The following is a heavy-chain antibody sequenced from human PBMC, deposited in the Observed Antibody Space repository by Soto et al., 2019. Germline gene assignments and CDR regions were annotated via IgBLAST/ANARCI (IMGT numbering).Heavy chain of an antibody. Sequence: GGSLRLSCAVSGFTFSDYGMNWLRQAPGKGLEWVSSISRSSTDKRYAESLEGRFTISRDNPKNSLYLQMNSLRVEDTGVYYCTRDAVTRGSNAFDIWGQGTMVTVSS. CDR3: TRDAVTRGSNAFDI. J-gene: IGHJ3*02. D-gene: IGHD4-4*01. V-gene: IGHV3-21*06. CDR2: ISRSSTDK. CDR1: GFTFSDYG.